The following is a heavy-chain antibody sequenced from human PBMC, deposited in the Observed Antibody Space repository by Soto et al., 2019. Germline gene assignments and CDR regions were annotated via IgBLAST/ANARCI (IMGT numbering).Heavy chain of an antibody. D-gene: IGHD2-15*01. Sequence: VAVISYDGSNKYYADSVKGRFTISRDNSKNTLYLQMNSLRAEDTAVYYCARAGYCSGGSCYPWGMDVWGQGTTVTVSS. V-gene: IGHV3-30-3*01. CDR3: ARAGYCSGGSCYPWGMDV. CDR2: ISYDGSNK. J-gene: IGHJ6*02.